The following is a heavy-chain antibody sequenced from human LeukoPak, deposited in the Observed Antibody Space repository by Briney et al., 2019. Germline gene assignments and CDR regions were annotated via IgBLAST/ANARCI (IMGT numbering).Heavy chain of an antibody. J-gene: IGHJ4*02. Sequence: SETLSLTCTVSGGSISSYYWSWIRQPPGKGLEWIGYIYYSGSTNYNPSLKSRVTISVGTSKNQFSLKLSSVTAADTAVYYCARARYGGVDYWGQGTLVTVSS. CDR1: GGSISSYY. CDR3: ARARYGGVDY. D-gene: IGHD1-1*01. CDR2: IYYSGST. V-gene: IGHV4-59*01.